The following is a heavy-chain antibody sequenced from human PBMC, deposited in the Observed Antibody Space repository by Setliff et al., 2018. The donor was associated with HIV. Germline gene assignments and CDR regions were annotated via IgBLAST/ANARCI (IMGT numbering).Heavy chain of an antibody. J-gene: IGHJ5*02. CDR3: TTEDPWLRFGH. D-gene: IGHD5-12*01. CDR2: IKSNIDGGTR. Sequence: GGSLRLSCAASGFTFSKTWMTWVRQAPGKGLEWVGRIKSNIDGGTRDYAAPVKGRFTISRDDSKTTLYLQMNSLKTEDTAVYYCTTEDPWLRFGHWGQGTLVTVSS. V-gene: IGHV3-15*01. CDR1: GFTFSKTW.